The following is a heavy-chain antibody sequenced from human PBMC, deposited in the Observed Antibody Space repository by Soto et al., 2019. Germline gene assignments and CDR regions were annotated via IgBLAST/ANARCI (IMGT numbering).Heavy chain of an antibody. Sequence: PSETLSLTCTVSGASISSGGYYWSWIRQHPGKGLEWIANIYYSGSTYYNPSLKSRVTISIDTPKNQFSLKLSSVTAADTAVYYCAKAQALELLFDFWGQGTLVTVSS. CDR3: AKAQALELLFDF. CDR1: GASISSGGYY. V-gene: IGHV4-31*03. D-gene: IGHD1-7*01. CDR2: IYYSGST. J-gene: IGHJ4*02.